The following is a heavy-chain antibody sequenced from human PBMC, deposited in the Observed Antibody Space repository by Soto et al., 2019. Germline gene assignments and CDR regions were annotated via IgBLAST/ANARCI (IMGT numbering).Heavy chain of an antibody. CDR2: INPSGGST. V-gene: IGHV1-46*01. CDR3: ARDTARGYSYGAFDY. D-gene: IGHD5-18*01. CDR1: GYPFTSYY. J-gene: IGHJ4*02. Sequence: GSVKVSSKACGYPFTSYYMHLVRQAPGQGLEWMGIINPSGGSTSYAQKFQVRVTMTRDTSTSTVYMDLSSLRSEDTAVYYCARDTARGYSYGAFDYWGQGTMVTVSS.